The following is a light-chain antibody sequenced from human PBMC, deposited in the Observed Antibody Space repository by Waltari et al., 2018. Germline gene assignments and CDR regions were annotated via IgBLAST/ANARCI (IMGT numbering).Light chain of an antibody. J-gene: IGLJ3*02. CDR1: SSNIGSNY. V-gene: IGLV1-51*02. CDR2: ETR. CDR3: GTWDASLRAWV. Sequence: QSVLTQPPSVSAAPGQQVTISCSGSSSNIGSNYVSWYQQFPGTTPQLLIYETRKLPSGIPDRCSGSKSGTSATLDISRLQAGDEADYYCGTWDASLRAWVFGGGTKLTVL.